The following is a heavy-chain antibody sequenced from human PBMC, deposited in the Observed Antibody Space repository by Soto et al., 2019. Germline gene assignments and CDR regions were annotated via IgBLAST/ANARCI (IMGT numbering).Heavy chain of an antibody. CDR3: AKGEDRGSSFGPDF. CDR2: ISYNSGTI. CDR1: GFTFDDYA. Sequence: GGSLRLSCAASGFTFDDYAMQWVRQAPGKGLEWVSGISYNSGTIGYADSVKGRFTISRDNAKKSLYLQMNSLRAEDTALYYCAKGEDRGSSFGPDFWGQGTLVTVSS. J-gene: IGHJ4*02. V-gene: IGHV3-9*01. D-gene: IGHD5-18*01.